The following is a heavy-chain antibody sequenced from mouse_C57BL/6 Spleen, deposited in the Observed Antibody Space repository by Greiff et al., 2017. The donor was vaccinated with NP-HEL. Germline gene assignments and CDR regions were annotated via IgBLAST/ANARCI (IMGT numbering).Heavy chain of an antibody. V-gene: IGHV1-85*01. D-gene: IGHD4-1*01. CDR3: ARPLTVTWFAY. CDR2: IYPRDGST. Sequence: QVQLKQSGPELVKPGASVKLSCKASGYTFTSYDINWVKQRPGQGLEWIGWIYPRDGSTKYNEKFKGKATLTVDTSSSTAYMELHSLTSEDSAVYFCARPLTVTWFAYWGQGTLVTVSA. J-gene: IGHJ3*01. CDR1: GYTFTSYD.